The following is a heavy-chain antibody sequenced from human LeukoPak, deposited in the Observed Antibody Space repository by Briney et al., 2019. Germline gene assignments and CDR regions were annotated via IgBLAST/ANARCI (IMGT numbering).Heavy chain of an antibody. D-gene: IGHD2-2*01. J-gene: IGHJ4*02. CDR1: VGSIDLTNY. CDR3: TRESRHFCPFAF. V-gene: IGHV4-4*02. CDR2: IYHSGTT. Sequence: PSETLSLTCDVSVGSIDLTNYWSWVRQAPGKGLDWIGEIYHSGTTNYNPSLRSRVAMSLDRDNNQFSLSLRSVTAADTAVYYCTRESRHFCPFAFWGQGVLVIVSS.